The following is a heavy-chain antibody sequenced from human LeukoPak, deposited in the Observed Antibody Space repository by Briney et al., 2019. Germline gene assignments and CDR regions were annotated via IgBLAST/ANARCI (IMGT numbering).Heavy chain of an antibody. V-gene: IGHV3-7*04. CDR2: IKRDRSEK. CDR3: ARDASDPKPFEY. J-gene: IGHJ4*02. Sequence: PGGAPRLPCAAPGFLFRRTWMRWIRQAPGKGVEWGANIKRDRSEKHYIDSVKGRFTISRDHAKNSLYLQMNSQSADDTAVYYCARDASDPKPFEYWGQGILVTVSS. CDR1: GFLFRRTW.